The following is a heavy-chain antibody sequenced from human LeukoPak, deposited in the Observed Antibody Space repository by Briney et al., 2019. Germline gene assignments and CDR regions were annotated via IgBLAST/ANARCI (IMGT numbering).Heavy chain of an antibody. CDR2: IYYSGST. CDR3: ARQSGSGSHIDY. J-gene: IGHJ4*02. Sequence: PSETLSLTCTVSGGSISSYYWSWIRQPPGKGLEWIAYIYYSGSTNYNPSLKSRVTISVDTSKNQFSLKLSSVTAADTAVCYCARQSGSGSHIDYWGQGTLVTVSS. V-gene: IGHV4-59*08. D-gene: IGHD3-22*01. CDR1: GGSISSYY.